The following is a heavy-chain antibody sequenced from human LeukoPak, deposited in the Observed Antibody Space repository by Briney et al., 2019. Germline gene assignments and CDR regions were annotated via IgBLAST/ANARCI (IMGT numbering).Heavy chain of an antibody. V-gene: IGHV3-23*01. J-gene: IGHJ4*01. D-gene: IGHD1-14*01. CDR2: IGAGGTFT. Sequence: GGSLRLSCTASGFTFSSYAMNWARQAPGKGLEWVSGIGAGGTFTYYADSVKGRFTISRDNSRNKLYLQMNSLRAEDTALYYCVRDAPGSNTGDYWGQGTLVTVSS. CDR1: GFTFSSYA. CDR3: VRDAPGSNTGDY.